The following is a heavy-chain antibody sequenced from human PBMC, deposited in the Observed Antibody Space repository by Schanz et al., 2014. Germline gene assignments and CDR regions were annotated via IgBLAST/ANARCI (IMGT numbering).Heavy chain of an antibody. V-gene: IGHV3-21*05. CDR1: GFTLSSYA. Sequence: VQLVESGGGVVQPGRSLRLSCAAYGFTLSSYAMHWVRQAPGKGLEWVSDISSGSSYANYADSVKGRFTISRDNAKNSLYLQMNSLRAEDTAVYYCARDTSYGMDVWGQGTTVTVSS. CDR2: ISSGSSYA. CDR3: ARDTSYGMDV. J-gene: IGHJ6*02.